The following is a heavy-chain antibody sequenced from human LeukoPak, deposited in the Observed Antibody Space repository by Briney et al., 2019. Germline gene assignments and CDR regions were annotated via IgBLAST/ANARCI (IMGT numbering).Heavy chain of an antibody. CDR1: GGSISSSSHY. CDR2: IYYSRST. CDR3: AKYYDILTGYSPFDY. D-gene: IGHD3-9*01. Sequence: SETLSLTCTVSGGSISSSSHYWGWIRQPPGKGLEWIGTIYYSRSTYYNPSLKSRVTISVDTSKNQFSLKLSSVTAADTAVYYCAKYYDILTGYSPFDYWGQGTLVTVSS. V-gene: IGHV4-39*01. J-gene: IGHJ4*02.